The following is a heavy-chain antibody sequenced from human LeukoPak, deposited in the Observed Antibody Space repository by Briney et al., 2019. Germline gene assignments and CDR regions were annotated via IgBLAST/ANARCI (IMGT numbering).Heavy chain of an antibody. D-gene: IGHD3-9*01. J-gene: IGHJ6*02. CDR3: ARANFDWLHYYGMDV. V-gene: IGHV3-48*03. Sequence: QPGGSLRLSCAASGFTFSSYEMNWVRQAPGKGLEWVSYISSSGSTIYYADSVKGRFTISRDNAKNSLYLQMNSLRAEDTAVYYCARANFDWLHYYGMDVWGQGTTVTVSS. CDR2: ISSSGSTI. CDR1: GFTFSSYE.